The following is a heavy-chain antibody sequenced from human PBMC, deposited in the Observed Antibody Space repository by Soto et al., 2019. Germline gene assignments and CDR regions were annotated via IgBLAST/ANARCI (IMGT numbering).Heavy chain of an antibody. CDR2: IIPIFGTA. Sequence: QVQLVQSGAEVKKPGSSVKVSCKASGGTLSSYAISWVRQAPGQGLEWMGGIIPIFGTANYAQKFQGRVTITADESTSTAYMELSSLRSEDTAVYYCARSGTPMGGDYYFDYWGQGTLVTVSS. D-gene: IGHD5-18*01. V-gene: IGHV1-69*01. CDR1: GGTLSSYA. J-gene: IGHJ4*02. CDR3: ARSGTPMGGDYYFDY.